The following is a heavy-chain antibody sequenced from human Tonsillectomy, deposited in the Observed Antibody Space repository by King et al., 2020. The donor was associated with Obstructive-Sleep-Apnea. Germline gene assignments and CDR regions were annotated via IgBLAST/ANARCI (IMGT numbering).Heavy chain of an antibody. CDR1: GGSISSSSYY. Sequence: QLQESGPGLVKPSETLSLTCTVSGGSISSSSYYWCWIRQPPGKGLEWIGSIYYSGSTYYNPSLRSRVTISVDTSKNQFSLKLSSVTAADTAVYYCARPYYYDTSGYYYRDYWGQGTLVTVSS. CDR3: ARPYYYDTSGYYYRDY. V-gene: IGHV4-39*07. D-gene: IGHD3-22*01. J-gene: IGHJ4*02. CDR2: IYYSGST.